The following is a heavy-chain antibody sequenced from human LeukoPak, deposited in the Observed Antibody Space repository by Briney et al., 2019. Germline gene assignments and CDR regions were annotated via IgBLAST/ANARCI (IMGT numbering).Heavy chain of an antibody. D-gene: IGHD4-17*01. CDR3: ARGDYGDYWNYYYMDV. J-gene: IGHJ6*03. CDR2: ISGSGGST. V-gene: IGHV3-23*01. Sequence: GGSLRLSCAASGFTFSSYAMSWVRQAPGKGLEWVSAISGSGGSTYYADSVKGRFTISRDTAKNSLYLQMNSLRAEDTAVYSCARGDYGDYWNYYYMDVWGKGTTVTVSS. CDR1: GFTFSSYA.